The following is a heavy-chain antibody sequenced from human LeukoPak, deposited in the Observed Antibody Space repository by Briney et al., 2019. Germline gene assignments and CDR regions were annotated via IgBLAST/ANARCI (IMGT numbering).Heavy chain of an antibody. J-gene: IGHJ5*02. Sequence: SETLSLTCTVSGGSLSSYYWSWVRQHPGKGLEWIVYIYYSGSTNYNPSLKSRVTISVDPSKNQFSLKLSSVTAADTAVYYCARSVRYCSGGSCYWRFDPWGQGTLVTVSS. CDR1: GGSLSSYY. D-gene: IGHD2-15*01. V-gene: IGHV4-59*01. CDR2: IYYSGST. CDR3: ARSVRYCSGGSCYWRFDP.